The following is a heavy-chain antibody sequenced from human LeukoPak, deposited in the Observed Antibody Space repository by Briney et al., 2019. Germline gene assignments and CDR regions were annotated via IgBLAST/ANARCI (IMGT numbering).Heavy chain of an antibody. CDR1: GGSIYSNSYY. V-gene: IGHV4-39*07. CDR3: ARESGSGAEVFDP. CDR2: IYYSGST. J-gene: IGHJ5*02. Sequence: SETLSLTCTLSGGSIYSNSYYWGWIRQPPGKGLEWIGSIYYSGSTYYNPSLKSRVTISVDTSKNQFSLKLSSVTAADTAVYYCARESGSGAEVFDPWGQGTLVTVSS. D-gene: IGHD3-10*01.